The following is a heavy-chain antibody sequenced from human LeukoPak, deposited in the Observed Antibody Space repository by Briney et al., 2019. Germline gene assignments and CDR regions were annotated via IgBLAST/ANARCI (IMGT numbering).Heavy chain of an antibody. CDR1: GFPFSSYG. CDR2: IWYDGSNK. V-gene: IGHV3-33*01. J-gene: IGHJ3*02. CDR3: ARVPGDHRFPGAFDI. Sequence: GGSLRLSCSASGFPFSSYGMHWLGQAPGKGLEWVAVIWYDGSNKYYADSVKGRFTISRDNSKNPLYLQMNSLRAEDTAVYYCARVPGDHRFPGAFDIWGQGTMVTVSS. D-gene: IGHD1-14*01.